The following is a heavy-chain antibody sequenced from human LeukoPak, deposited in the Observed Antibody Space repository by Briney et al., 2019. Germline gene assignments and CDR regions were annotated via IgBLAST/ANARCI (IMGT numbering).Heavy chain of an antibody. Sequence: GGSLRLSCTASGFAFDEHVMSWVRQVPGKGLEWVSGINWSGGSTGYADPLRGRFTISRDNAKNSLYLQMDSLRAEDTALYYCARAPIPRPFFFDYWGQGTLVTVSS. CDR2: INWSGGST. J-gene: IGHJ4*02. V-gene: IGHV3-20*04. D-gene: IGHD2-21*01. CDR3: ARAPIPRPFFFDY. CDR1: GFAFDEHV.